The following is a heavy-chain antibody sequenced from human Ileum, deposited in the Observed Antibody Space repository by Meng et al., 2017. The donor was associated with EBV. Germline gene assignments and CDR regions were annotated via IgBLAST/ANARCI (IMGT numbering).Heavy chain of an antibody. V-gene: IGHV4-28*01. Sequence: RKESGPGLWKPSDPLSLTCAVSGYSISTTNWWGWIRQPPGKGLEWIGDIYHIGTTYNNPSLKSRVTMSIDPSKNQFSLKLSSVTAVDTAVYYCARNSESGSYIDYWGLGTLVTVSS. CDR3: ARNSESGSYIDY. CDR2: IYHIGTT. J-gene: IGHJ4*02. CDR1: GYSISTTNW. D-gene: IGHD1-26*01.